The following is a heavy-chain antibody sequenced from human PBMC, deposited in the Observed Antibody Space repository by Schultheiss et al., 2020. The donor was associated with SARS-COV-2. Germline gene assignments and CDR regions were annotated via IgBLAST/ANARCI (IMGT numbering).Heavy chain of an antibody. Sequence: SQTLSLTCAVYGGSFRGYYWNWIRQPPGKGLEWIGEINHSGSTNYNPSLKSRLSISVDTSKNQFSLKVSSVTAADTAVYYCARVRGAPTDYYGSGSYPYYFDYWGQGTLVTVSS. CDR1: GGSFRGYY. J-gene: IGHJ4*02. CDR2: INHSGST. V-gene: IGHV4-34*01. D-gene: IGHD3-10*01. CDR3: ARVRGAPTDYYGSGSYPYYFDY.